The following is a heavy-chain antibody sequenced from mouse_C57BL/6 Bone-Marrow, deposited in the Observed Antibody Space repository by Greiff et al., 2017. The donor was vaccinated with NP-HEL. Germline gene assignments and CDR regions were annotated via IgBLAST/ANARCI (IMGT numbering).Heavy chain of an antibody. D-gene: IGHD2-4*01. Sequence: VMLVESGPELVKPGASVKISCKASGYAFSSSWMNWVKQRPGKGLEWIGRIYPGDGDTNYNGKFKGKATLTADKSSSTAYMQLSSLTSEDSAVYFCANDYDYFDYWGQGTTLTVSS. J-gene: IGHJ2*01. CDR3: ANDYDYFDY. CDR1: GYAFSSSW. CDR2: IYPGDGDT. V-gene: IGHV1-82*01.